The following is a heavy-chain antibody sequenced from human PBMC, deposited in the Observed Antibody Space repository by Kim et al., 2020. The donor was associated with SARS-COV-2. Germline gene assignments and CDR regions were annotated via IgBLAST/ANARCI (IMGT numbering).Heavy chain of an antibody. CDR2: INHSGST. Sequence: SETLSLTCAVYGGSFSGYYWSWIRQPPGKGLEWIGEINHSGSTNYNPSLKSRVTISVDTSKNQFSLKLSSVTAADTAVYYCARDAGYSSSWYRAPIIFDYWGQGTLVTVSS. CDR3: ARDAGYSSSWYRAPIIFDY. CDR1: GGSFSGYY. D-gene: IGHD6-13*01. V-gene: IGHV4-34*01. J-gene: IGHJ4*02.